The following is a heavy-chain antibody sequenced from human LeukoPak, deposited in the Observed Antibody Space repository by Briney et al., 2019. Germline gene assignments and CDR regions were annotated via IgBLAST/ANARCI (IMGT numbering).Heavy chain of an antibody. CDR1: GYSFTSYL. CDR2: IYPGDSDT. D-gene: IGHD2-15*01. CDR3: ASEYCSGGNCYFDY. J-gene: IGHJ4*02. Sequence: GESLKISCRASGYSFTSYLIGWVRQVPGKGLEWMGIIYPGDSDTRYRPSFQGQVTISADKSISTAYLQWSSLKASDTAIYYCASEYCSGGNCYFDYWGQGTLVTVSS. V-gene: IGHV5-51*01.